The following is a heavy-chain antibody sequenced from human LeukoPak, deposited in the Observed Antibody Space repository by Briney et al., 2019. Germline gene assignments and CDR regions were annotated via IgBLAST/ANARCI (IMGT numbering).Heavy chain of an antibody. Sequence: ASVKVSCKASGYTFTGYYMHWVRQAPGQGLEWMGWINPNSGGTNYAQKFQGWVTMTRDTSISTAYMELSRLRSDDTAVYYCARDRRWELLNWFDPWGQGTLVTVSS. J-gene: IGHJ5*02. CDR2: INPNSGGT. CDR1: GYTFTGYY. CDR3: ARDRRWELLNWFDP. D-gene: IGHD1-26*01. V-gene: IGHV1-2*04.